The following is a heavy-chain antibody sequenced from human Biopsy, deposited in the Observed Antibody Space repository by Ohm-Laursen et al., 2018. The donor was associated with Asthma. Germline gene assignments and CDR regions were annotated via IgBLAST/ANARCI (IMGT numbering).Heavy chain of an antibody. CDR3: ARKAGSCISRTCYSLDF. CDR1: GGTFNTYV. D-gene: IGHD2-2*01. Sequence: SSEKVSCKSLGGTFNTYVIGWARQAPGEGLEWKDGINSVFGTTTYPQKFQDRVTITADDSTSTVYMELTSLRSEDTAVYYCARKAGSCISRTCYSLDFWGQGTLVTVSS. CDR2: INSVFGTT. J-gene: IGHJ4*02. V-gene: IGHV1-69*01.